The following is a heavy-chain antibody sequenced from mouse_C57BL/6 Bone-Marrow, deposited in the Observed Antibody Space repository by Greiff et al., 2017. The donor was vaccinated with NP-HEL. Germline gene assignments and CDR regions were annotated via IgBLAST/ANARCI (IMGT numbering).Heavy chain of an antibody. D-gene: IGHD1-1*01. CDR3: ARQRYYGSEAMDY. Sequence: DVHLVESGGDLVKPGGSLKLSCAASGFTFSSYGMSWVRQTPDKRLEWVATISSGGSYTYYPDSVKGRFTISRDNAKNTLYLQMSSLKSEDTAMYYCARQRYYGSEAMDYWGQGTSVTVSS. CDR1: GFTFSSYG. J-gene: IGHJ4*01. CDR2: ISSGGSYT. V-gene: IGHV5-6*01.